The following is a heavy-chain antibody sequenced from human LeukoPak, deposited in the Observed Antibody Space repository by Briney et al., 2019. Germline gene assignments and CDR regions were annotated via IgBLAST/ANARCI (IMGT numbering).Heavy chain of an antibody. V-gene: IGHV3-74*03. J-gene: IGHJ3*02. CDR1: GPTFRRYW. D-gene: IGHD1-26*01. Sequence: GGSLRLSCAASGPTFRRYWMHWVRQAPGKGLVWVSRINSDVRSTTYADSVKGRFSVSRDNGKRTVYLQMNSLRPEDTAVYYCASSGTYEVALDIWGQGTMVTVSS. CDR2: INSDVRST. CDR3: ASSGTYEVALDI.